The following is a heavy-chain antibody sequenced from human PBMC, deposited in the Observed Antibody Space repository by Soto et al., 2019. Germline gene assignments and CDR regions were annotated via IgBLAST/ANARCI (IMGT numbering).Heavy chain of an antibody. CDR3: ARMGMYVTIFGVVTTNPLYYYGIDV. Sequence: ASVQVSCKASGYTFTSYGITCVRPAPGQGLEWMGWISAYNGNTNYAQKLQGRVTMTTDTSTSTAYMELRSLRSDDTAVYYCARMGMYVTIFGVVTTNPLYYYGIDVWGQGTTVTVAS. CDR2: ISAYNGNT. J-gene: IGHJ6*02. V-gene: IGHV1-18*04. D-gene: IGHD3-3*01. CDR1: GYTFTSYG.